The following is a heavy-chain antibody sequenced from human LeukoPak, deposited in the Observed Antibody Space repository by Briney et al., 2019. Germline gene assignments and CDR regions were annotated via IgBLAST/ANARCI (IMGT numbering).Heavy chain of an antibody. CDR2: IKYDGSST. D-gene: IGHD1-26*01. CDR1: GFSFSNYW. CDR3: ARVEGSSPDDAFDI. V-gene: IGHV3-74*01. Sequence: GGSLRLSCAIAGFSFSNYWMHWVRQAPGKGLVWVARIKYDGSSTNYADSVKGRFTISRDNAKNSLYLQMNSLRAEDTAVYYCARVEGSSPDDAFDIWGQGTMVTVSS. J-gene: IGHJ3*02.